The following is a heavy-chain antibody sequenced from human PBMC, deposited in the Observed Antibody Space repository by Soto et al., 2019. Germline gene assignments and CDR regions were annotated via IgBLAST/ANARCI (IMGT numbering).Heavy chain of an antibody. V-gene: IGHV1-18*01. J-gene: IGHJ1*01. Sequence: ASVKVSCKASGGTFSSYTISWVRQAPGQGLEWMGWIIAYNGIANYAQKLQGRVTMTADTSTSTAYMELRSLRSDDTAVYYCASVPHKTLDYYQHWGQGTLVTVSS. CDR2: IIAYNGIA. D-gene: IGHD1-1*01. CDR1: GGTFSSYT. CDR3: ASVPHKTLDYYQH.